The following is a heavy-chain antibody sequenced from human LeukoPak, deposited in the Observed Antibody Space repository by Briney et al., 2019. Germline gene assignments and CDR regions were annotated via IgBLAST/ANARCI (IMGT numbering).Heavy chain of an antibody. J-gene: IGHJ6*02. Sequence: GSLRLSCAASGFTFDDHAMNWVRQAPGKGLEWVCVISGDGGRAFYSDSMKGRFTISRDNSKNSLYLQTSSLRTEDTALYYCARGRGEVYDYYGMDVWGRGTTVTVSS. D-gene: IGHD3-10*01. CDR1: GFTFDDHA. CDR2: ISGDGGRA. V-gene: IGHV3-43*02. CDR3: ARGRGEVYDYYGMDV.